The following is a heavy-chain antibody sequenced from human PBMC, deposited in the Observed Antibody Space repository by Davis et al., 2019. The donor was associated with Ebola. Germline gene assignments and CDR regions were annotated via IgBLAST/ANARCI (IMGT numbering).Heavy chain of an antibody. J-gene: IGHJ4*02. CDR3: VRHYSTVWYHYDYFDF. Sequence: GGSLRLSCAASGFTFINYGMNWVRQAPGKGPEWVASIWYDGSRTYYSDSVRGRFTISRDYSKNTLYLQMSSLRDEDTAVYYCVRHYSTVWYHYDYFDFWGQGALVTVSS. D-gene: IGHD6-19*01. CDR2: IWYDGSRT. V-gene: IGHV3-33*01. CDR1: GFTFINYG.